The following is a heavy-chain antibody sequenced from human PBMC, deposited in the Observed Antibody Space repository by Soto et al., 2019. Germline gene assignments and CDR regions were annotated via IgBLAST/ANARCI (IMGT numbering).Heavy chain of an antibody. CDR1: GYTFTSYD. Sequence: QVQLVQSGAEVKKPGASVKVSCKASGYTFTSYDINWVRQATGQGLEWMGWMNPNSGNTGYAQKFQGRVTMTRNTAISTAYMELSSLRSEDTAVYYCARRYCSSTSCYRMVWFDPWVQGTLVTVSS. CDR3: ARRYCSSTSCYRMVWFDP. J-gene: IGHJ5*02. CDR2: MNPNSGNT. D-gene: IGHD2-2*01. V-gene: IGHV1-8*01.